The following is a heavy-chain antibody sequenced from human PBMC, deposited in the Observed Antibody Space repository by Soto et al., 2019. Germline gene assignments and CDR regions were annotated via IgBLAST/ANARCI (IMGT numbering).Heavy chain of an antibody. CDR2: ISYDGSNK. D-gene: IGHD3-22*01. V-gene: IGHV3-30-3*01. J-gene: IGHJ4*02. Sequence: PGGSLRLSCAAFGFTFSSSAMHCVRQAPGKGLEWVAVISYDGSNKYYADSVKGRFTISRDNSKNTLYLQMNSLRAEDTAVYYFARDFRPSIVVVITDFDYWGQGTLVTVSS. CDR1: GFTFSSSA. CDR3: ARDFRPSIVVVITDFDY.